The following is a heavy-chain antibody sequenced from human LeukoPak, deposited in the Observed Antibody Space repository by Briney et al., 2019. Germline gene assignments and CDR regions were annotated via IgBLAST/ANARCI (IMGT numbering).Heavy chain of an antibody. V-gene: IGHV4-59*01. CDR1: GGSIIGSY. J-gene: IGHJ4*02. CDR2: IYNTVDV. CDR3: ARSRYYDSTGYNPTYYFDS. D-gene: IGHD3-22*01. Sequence: SGTLSLTCTVSGGSIIGSYWTWIRQSPGKSLEYIGYIYNTVDVNYSPSLKSRVTISIDMSGNQFSLRLNSVTAADTALYHCARSRYYDSTGYNPTYYFDSWGQGALVTVSS.